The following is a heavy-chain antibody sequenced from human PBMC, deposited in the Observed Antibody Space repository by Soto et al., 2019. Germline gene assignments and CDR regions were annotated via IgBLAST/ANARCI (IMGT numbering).Heavy chain of an antibody. CDR2: ISSSSSYI. V-gene: IGHV3-21*01. Sequence: GGSLRLSCAASGFTFSSYSMNWVRQAPGKGLEWVSSISSSSSYIYYADSVKGRFTISRDNAKNSLYLQMNSLRAEDTAVYYCAREPDCSGGSCYHYYMDVWGKGTTVTVS. D-gene: IGHD2-15*01. CDR1: GFTFSSYS. J-gene: IGHJ6*03. CDR3: AREPDCSGGSCYHYYMDV.